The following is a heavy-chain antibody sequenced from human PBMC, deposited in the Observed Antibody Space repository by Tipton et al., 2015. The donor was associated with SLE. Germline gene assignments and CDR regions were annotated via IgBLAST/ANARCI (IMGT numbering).Heavy chain of an antibody. CDR2: IYYSGFT. D-gene: IGHD1-14*01. J-gene: IGHJ4*02. CDR3: ARGSYRRPSLSDS. CDR1: GGSITNYY. V-gene: IGHV4-59*08. Sequence: TLSLTCTVSGGSITNYYWTWIRQPPEKGLEWIGYIYYSGFTNYDPSLKSRVTISVDMSKNQFSLKLSSVTAADTAVYFCARGSYRRPSLSDSWGPGTLVIVSS.